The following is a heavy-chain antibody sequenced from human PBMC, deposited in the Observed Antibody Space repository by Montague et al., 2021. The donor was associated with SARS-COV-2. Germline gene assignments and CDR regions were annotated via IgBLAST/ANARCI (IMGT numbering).Heavy chain of an antibody. V-gene: IGHV4-39*02. J-gene: IGHJ3*02. CDR2: IYDSGST. D-gene: IGHD5-12*01. Sequence: SETLSLTCTVSGGSISSNNYYWDWIRQPPGKGLEWIGSIYDSGSTYYNPYLKSRVTISVATSKNHFSLKLNSVTAADTAVYYCARRGRKLLPVATTIGGFDIWGQGTMVTVSS. CDR3: ARRGRKLLPVATTIGGFDI. CDR1: GGSISSNNYY.